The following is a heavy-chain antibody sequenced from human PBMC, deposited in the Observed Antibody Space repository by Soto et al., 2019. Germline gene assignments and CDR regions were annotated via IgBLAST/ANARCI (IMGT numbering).Heavy chain of an antibody. Sequence: EVQLVESGGGLVQPGGSLTLSCVASGFTFSTYSMNWVRQAPGKGLEWVSSISRSSSFIYYTDSVKGRFTISRDNAENSRYLQMNSLRAEDTAVYYCARDMTSGTNDYWGQGTLVTVSS. V-gene: IGHV3-21*02. J-gene: IGHJ4*02. CDR1: GFTFSTYS. CDR2: ISRSSSFI. D-gene: IGHD1-7*01. CDR3: ARDMTSGTNDY.